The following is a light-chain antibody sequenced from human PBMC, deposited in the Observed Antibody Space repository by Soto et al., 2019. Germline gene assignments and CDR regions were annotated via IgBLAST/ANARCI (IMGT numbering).Light chain of an antibody. Sequence: QSALTQQPSASGTPGKGVTITCFGNSLKNGSNTVNWYQQLPGTAPKLLIYSNNQRPSGVPDRFSGSKSGTSASLAISGLQSEDEADYYCAAWDDSLNGGAYVFGTGTRSPS. CDR3: AAWDDSLNGGAYV. V-gene: IGLV1-44*01. J-gene: IGLJ1*01. CDR2: SNN. CDR1: SLKNGSNT.